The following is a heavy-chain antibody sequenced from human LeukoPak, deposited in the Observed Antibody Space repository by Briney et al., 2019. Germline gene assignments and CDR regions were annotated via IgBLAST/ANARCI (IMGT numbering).Heavy chain of an antibody. D-gene: IGHD3-22*01. CDR2: IDSSSGTI. J-gene: IGHJ4*02. CDR1: GFSFSPYS. Sequence: PGGSLRLSCAASGFSFSPYSMNWLRQAPGKGLEWVSYIDSSSGTIYYADSVRGRFTISGDNAKNSLYLQMNSLRAEDTAVYYCAKPTMIVVVITSTFDYWGQGTLVTVSS. V-gene: IGHV3-48*01. CDR3: AKPTMIVVVITSTFDY.